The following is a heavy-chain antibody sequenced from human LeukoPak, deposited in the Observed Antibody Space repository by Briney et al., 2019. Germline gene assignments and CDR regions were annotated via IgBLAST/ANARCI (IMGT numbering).Heavy chain of an antibody. Sequence: VASVKVSCKASGGTFSSYAISWVRQAPGQGLEWMGGIIPIFGTANYAQKFQGRVTITTDESTSTAYMELSSLRSEDTAVYYCARGVGRAARRSFAFDIWGQGTMVTVSS. CDR2: IIPIFGTA. D-gene: IGHD6-6*01. CDR3: ARGVGRAARRSFAFDI. J-gene: IGHJ3*02. V-gene: IGHV1-69*05. CDR1: GGTFSSYA.